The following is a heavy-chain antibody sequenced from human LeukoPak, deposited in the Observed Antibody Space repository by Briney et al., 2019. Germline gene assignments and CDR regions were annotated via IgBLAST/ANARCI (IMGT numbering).Heavy chain of an antibody. D-gene: IGHD3-10*01. CDR2: IRNKAYAGTT. V-gene: IGHV3-49*03. CDR3: TKGYYGSGSYYRPNNWFVP. Sequence: GETLSLSCTTSGFTFGDYDMSWFRQAPGKGLEWVGFIRNKAYAGTTEYVASVKGRFTISRDDSKSVAYLQMNSMNTEDTAVYYCTKGYYGSGSYYRPNNWFVPWGQGALVTVSS. CDR1: GFTFGDYD. J-gene: IGHJ5*02.